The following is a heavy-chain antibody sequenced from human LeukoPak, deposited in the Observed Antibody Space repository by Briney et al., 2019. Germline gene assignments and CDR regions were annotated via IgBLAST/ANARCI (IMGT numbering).Heavy chain of an antibody. CDR3: ARSRYSSSWGKLYFDY. Sequence: PSETLSLTCAVYGGSFSGYYWSWIRQPPGKGLEWIGEINHSGSTNYNPSLKSRVTISVDTSKNQFSLKLSSVTAADTAVYYCARSRYSSSWGKLYFDYWGQGTLVTVSS. D-gene: IGHD6-13*01. V-gene: IGHV4-34*01. J-gene: IGHJ4*02. CDR2: INHSGST. CDR1: GGSFSGYY.